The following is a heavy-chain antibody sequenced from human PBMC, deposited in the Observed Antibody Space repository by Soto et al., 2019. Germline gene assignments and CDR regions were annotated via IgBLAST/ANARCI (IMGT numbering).Heavy chain of an antibody. CDR2: ISGSGGST. CDR1: GFTFSSYA. J-gene: IGHJ2*01. CDR3: AKRTVGWYFDL. Sequence: EVQLLESGGGLVQPGGSLRLSCAASGFTFSSYAMSWVRQAPGKGLEWVSVISGSGGSTYYADSVTGRFTISRDNSKNTLYMPMHSLRAEDTAVYDCAKRTVGWYFDLWGRGTLVTVSS. D-gene: IGHD4-17*01. V-gene: IGHV3-23*01.